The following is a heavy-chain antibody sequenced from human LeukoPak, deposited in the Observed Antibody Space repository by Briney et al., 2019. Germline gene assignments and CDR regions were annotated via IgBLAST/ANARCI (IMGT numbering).Heavy chain of an antibody. CDR2: INPNSGGT. D-gene: IGHD4-17*01. V-gene: IGHV1-2*06. CDR1: GYTFTGYY. CDR3: AREPDYVSSLDP. J-gene: IGHJ5*02. Sequence: ASVKVSCKASGYTFTGYYMHWVRQAPGQGLEWMGRINPNSGGTNYAQKFQGRVTMTRDTSIGTAYMELSRLRSDDTAVYYCAREPDYVSSLDPWGQGTLVTVSS.